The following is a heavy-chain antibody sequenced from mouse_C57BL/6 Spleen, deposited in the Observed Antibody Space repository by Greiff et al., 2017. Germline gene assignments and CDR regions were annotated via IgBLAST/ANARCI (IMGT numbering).Heavy chain of an antibody. J-gene: IGHJ4*01. CDR2: IYPGDGDT. CDR3: ARSGYYGSRDYAMDY. Sequence: QVQLQQSGAELVKPGASVKISCKASGYAFSSYWMNWVKQRPGKGLEWIGQIYPGDGDTNYNGKFKGKATLTADKSSSTAYMQLSSLTSEDAAVYFCARSGYYGSRDYAMDYGGQGTSVTVSS. D-gene: IGHD1-1*01. V-gene: IGHV1-80*01. CDR1: GYAFSSYW.